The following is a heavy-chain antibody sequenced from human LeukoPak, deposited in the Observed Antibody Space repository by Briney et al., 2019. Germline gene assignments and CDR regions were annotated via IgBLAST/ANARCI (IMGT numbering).Heavy chain of an antibody. CDR2: INWNGGST. Sequence: PGGSLRLSCAASGFTFDDYGMSWVRQAPGKGLEWVSGINWNGGSTGYADSVKGRFTISRDNAKNSLYLQMNSLRAEDTALYYCARDGYSSSLSGWFDPWGQGTLVTVSS. J-gene: IGHJ5*02. D-gene: IGHD6-6*01. CDR3: ARDGYSSSLSGWFDP. V-gene: IGHV3-20*04. CDR1: GFTFDDYG.